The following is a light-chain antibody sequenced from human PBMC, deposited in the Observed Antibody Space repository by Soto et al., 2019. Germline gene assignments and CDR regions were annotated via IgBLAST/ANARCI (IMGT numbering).Light chain of an antibody. CDR2: KVS. CDR3: MQGAHWPYT. J-gene: IGKJ2*01. CDR1: RSLIYTDGNTY. V-gene: IGKV2-30*01. Sequence: DVVMTQSPLSLPVTLGQPASISCRASRSLIYTDGNTYLNWFHQRPGQSPRRLFAKVSNRDSGVPDRFSGSGSGTDFTLKISRVEAEDVGLYYCMQGAHWPYTFGQGTKLE.